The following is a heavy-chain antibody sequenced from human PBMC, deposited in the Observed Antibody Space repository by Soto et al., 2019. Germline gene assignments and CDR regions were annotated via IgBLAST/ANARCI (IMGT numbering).Heavy chain of an antibody. D-gene: IGHD3-3*01. J-gene: IGHJ6*02. V-gene: IGHV1-18*01. Sequence: QVQLVQSGAEVKKPGASVKVSCKASGYTFTSYGISWVRQAPGQGLEWMGWISAYNGNTNYAQKLQGRVTMTTDTSTSTAYMELRSLRSDDTAVYSCARNLYDFWSGYSYYYYYGMDVWGQGTTVTVSS. CDR3: ARNLYDFWSGYSYYYYYGMDV. CDR1: GYTFTSYG. CDR2: ISAYNGNT.